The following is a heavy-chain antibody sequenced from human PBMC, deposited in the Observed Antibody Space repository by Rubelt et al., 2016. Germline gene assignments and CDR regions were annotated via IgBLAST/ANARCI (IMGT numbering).Heavy chain of an antibody. J-gene: IGHJ3*02. CDR1: GYSFTTYW. Sequence: EVQLVQSGAEVKKPGESLKISCKGSGYSFTTYWIGWVRQMLGKGLECMGIIYPGDSDTRYSPSFQGQVTSSADKSISTSYLQWSSRKASDAAMYYCARLRGSPQGAAFDIWGQGTMVTVSS. D-gene: IGHD1-26*01. V-gene: IGHV5-51*01. CDR3: ARLRGSPQGAAFDI. CDR2: IYPGDSDT.